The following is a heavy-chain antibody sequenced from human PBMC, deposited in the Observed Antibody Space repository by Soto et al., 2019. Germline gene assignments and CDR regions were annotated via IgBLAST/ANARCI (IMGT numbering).Heavy chain of an antibody. D-gene: IGHD3-10*01. CDR1: GYTFTSYG. CDR3: ARETEYYYGSGSQVPHWVGGLFSSVYYYYYGMDV. CDR2: ISAYNGNT. J-gene: IGHJ6*02. Sequence: ASVKVSCKASGYTFTSYGISWVRQAPGQGLEWMGWISAYNGNTNYAQKLQGRVTMTTDTSTSTAYMELRSLRSDDTAVYYCARETEYYYGSGSQVPHWVGGLFSSVYYYYYGMDVWGQGTTVTVS. V-gene: IGHV1-18*01.